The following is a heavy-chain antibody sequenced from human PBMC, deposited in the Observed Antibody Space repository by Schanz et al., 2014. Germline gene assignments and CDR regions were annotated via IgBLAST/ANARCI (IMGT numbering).Heavy chain of an antibody. J-gene: IGHJ4*02. CDR1: GFTFSASA. V-gene: IGHV3-73*01. D-gene: IGHD4-17*01. CDR2: IRSKPNNYAT. CDR3: STDLTAVDYDAIGL. Sequence: EVQLLESGGGLVQPGESLRLSCAASGFTFSASAMHWVRQAPGKGLEWVGHIRSKPNNYATEYAASMKGRFTISRDDSKNTTYLQMNSLKTEDTAVYYCSTDLTAVDYDAIGLWGLGTLVTVSS.